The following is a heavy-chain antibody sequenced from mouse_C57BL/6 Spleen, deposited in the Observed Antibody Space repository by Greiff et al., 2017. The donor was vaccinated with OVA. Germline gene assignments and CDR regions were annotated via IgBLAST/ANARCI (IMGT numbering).Heavy chain of an antibody. D-gene: IGHD1-1*01. Sequence: QVQLQQPGAELVRPGTSVKLSCKASGYTFTSYWMHWVKQRPGQGLEWIGVIDPSDSYTNYNQKFKGKATLTVDTSSSTAYMQLSSLTSEDSAVYDCAREAYCYGSSYVSYFDYWGKGTTLTVSS. V-gene: IGHV1-59*01. CDR1: GYTFTSYW. J-gene: IGHJ2*01. CDR2: IDPSDSYT. CDR3: AREAYCYGSSYVSYFDY.